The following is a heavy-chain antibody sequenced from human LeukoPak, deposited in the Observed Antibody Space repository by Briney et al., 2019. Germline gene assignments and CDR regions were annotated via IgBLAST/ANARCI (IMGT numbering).Heavy chain of an antibody. CDR3: ARYLLEWLLDAGRFDP. V-gene: IGHV1-69*13. J-gene: IGHJ5*02. Sequence: GASVKVSCKASGGTFSSYAISWVRQAPGQGLEWMGGIIPISGTANYAQKLQGRVTITADESTSTAYMELSSLRSEDTAVYYCARYLLEWLLDAGRFDPWGQGTLVTVSS. CDR2: IIPISGTA. D-gene: IGHD3-3*01. CDR1: GGTFSSYA.